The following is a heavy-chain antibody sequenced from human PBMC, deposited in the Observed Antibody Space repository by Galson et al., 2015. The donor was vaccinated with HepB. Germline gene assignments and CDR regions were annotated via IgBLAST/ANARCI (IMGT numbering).Heavy chain of an antibody. J-gene: IGHJ6*03. V-gene: IGHV1-8*01. CDR1: GYTFTSYD. D-gene: IGHD5-18*01. CDR2: MNPNSGNT. CDR3: ARDRELWSYYYYYMDV. Sequence: SVKVSCKASGYTFTSYDINWVRQATGQGLEWMGWMNPNSGNTGYAQKFQGRVTMTRNTSISTAYMELSSLRSEDTAVYYCARDRELWSYYYYYMDVWGKGTTVTVSS.